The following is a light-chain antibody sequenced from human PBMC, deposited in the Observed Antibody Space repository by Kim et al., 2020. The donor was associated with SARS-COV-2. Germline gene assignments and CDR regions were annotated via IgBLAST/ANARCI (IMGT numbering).Light chain of an antibody. J-gene: IGLJ2*01. Sequence: SGSPGKTASITGSGDRLGNKNACGYQKKQGQSPGLVIYQDSKRTSGIPERFSGADPGKTATLTIGGTKAMDEADYYGQAWDSSIVVFGGGTRLTVL. CDR3: QAWDSSIVV. V-gene: IGLV3-1*01. CDR2: QDS. CDR1: RLGNKN.